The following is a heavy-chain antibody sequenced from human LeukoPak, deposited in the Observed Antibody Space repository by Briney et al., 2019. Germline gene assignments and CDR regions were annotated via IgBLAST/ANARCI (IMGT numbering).Heavy chain of an antibody. J-gene: IGHJ4*02. CDR3: RTAHY. CDR1: GFIFKDFW. Sequence: GGSLRLSCAASGFIFKDFWMRWLRQVPGKGPVWVSRISSDGSTTYYADSVKGRFTISRDNAKNTPYLQMSSLRVEDTAVYYCRTAHYWGQGTLLTDSS. CDR2: ISSDGSTT. V-gene: IGHV3-74*01.